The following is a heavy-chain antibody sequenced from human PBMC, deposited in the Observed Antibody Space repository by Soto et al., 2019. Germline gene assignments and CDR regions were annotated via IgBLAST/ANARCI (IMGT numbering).Heavy chain of an antibody. J-gene: IGHJ6*02. V-gene: IGHV3-30-3*01. Sequence: QVQLVESGGGVVQPGRSLRLSCAASGFTFSNYAMHWVRQAPGKGLEWVALISYDGSNKYYADSVKGRFTISRDNSKNTLYLQMNSLRAEDTAVYYCARADSSHTWGFGMDVWGQGTTVTVSS. D-gene: IGHD6-6*01. CDR2: ISYDGSNK. CDR1: GFTFSNYA. CDR3: ARADSSHTWGFGMDV.